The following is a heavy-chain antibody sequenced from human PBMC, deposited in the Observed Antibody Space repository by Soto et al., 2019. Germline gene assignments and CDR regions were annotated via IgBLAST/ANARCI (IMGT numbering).Heavy chain of an antibody. J-gene: IGHJ4*02. CDR3: VRGVTMFRGVITRFDF. D-gene: IGHD3-10*01. CDR1: GYSFTSYW. V-gene: IGHV5-51*01. CDR2: IYPGDSDT. Sequence: PGESLKISCKGSGYSFTSYWIGWVRQMPGKGLEWMGIIYPGDSDTRYSPSFQGQVTISVDKSISTAYLQWSSLKASDSTMYYCVRGVTMFRGVITRFDFWGQGALVTVSS.